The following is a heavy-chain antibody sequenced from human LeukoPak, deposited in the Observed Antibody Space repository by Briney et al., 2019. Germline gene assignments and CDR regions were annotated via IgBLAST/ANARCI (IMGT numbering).Heavy chain of an antibody. D-gene: IGHD6-13*01. J-gene: IGHJ4*02. CDR2: ISGSGGNT. CDR1: GFTFSSYA. V-gene: IGHV3-23*01. CDR3: AKDRAYSSSWQQADY. Sequence: GGSLRLSCAASGFTFSSYAMGWVRQAPGKGLEWVSAISGSGGNTYYADSVKGRFTISRDNSKNTLYLQMNSLRAEDTAVYYCAKDRAYSSSWQQADYWGQGTLVTVSS.